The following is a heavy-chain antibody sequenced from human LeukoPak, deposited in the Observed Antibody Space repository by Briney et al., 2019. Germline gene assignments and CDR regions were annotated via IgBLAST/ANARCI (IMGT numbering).Heavy chain of an antibody. Sequence: GGSLRLSCAASGFTFSTYWMSWVRQAPGKGLQWVANIKHDGSEKNYVDSVKGRFTISKDNAKNSLSLQMSSLRVEDTAIYYCARERPGSASAFDYWGQGTLVTVSS. CDR1: GFTFSTYW. D-gene: IGHD6-25*01. V-gene: IGHV3-7*01. CDR3: ARERPGSASAFDY. CDR2: IKHDGSEK. J-gene: IGHJ4*02.